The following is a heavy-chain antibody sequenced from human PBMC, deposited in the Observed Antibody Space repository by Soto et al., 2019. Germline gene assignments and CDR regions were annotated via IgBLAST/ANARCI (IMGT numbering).Heavy chain of an antibody. CDR1: GGIYSSNT. CDR3: ASKATCGGDCSALDS. D-gene: IGHD2-21*02. CDR2: IIPLFGTA. J-gene: IGHJ4*02. V-gene: IGHV1-69*06. Sequence: QVQLVQSGAEVKKPGSSVKISCKASGGIYSSNTINWLRQAAGQGPEWMGGIIPLFGTANYAEKFKDRVTITADKSTKTEYLELRSLRYEDTAVYYCASKATCGGDCSALDSWGQGTLVTV.